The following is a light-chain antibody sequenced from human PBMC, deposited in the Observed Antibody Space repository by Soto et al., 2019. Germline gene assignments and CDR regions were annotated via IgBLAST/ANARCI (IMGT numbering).Light chain of an antibody. CDR3: CSYAGGSTYV. V-gene: IGLV2-23*01. CDR2: EGS. J-gene: IGLJ1*01. CDR1: SSDVGSYNL. Sequence: QSALTQPASVSGSPGQSITISCTGTSSDVGSYNLVSWYQQHPGKAPKLMIYEGSQRPSGASNRFSGSKFGNTAFLTISGLQAEDEADYYCCSYAGGSTYVFGTGTKLTVL.